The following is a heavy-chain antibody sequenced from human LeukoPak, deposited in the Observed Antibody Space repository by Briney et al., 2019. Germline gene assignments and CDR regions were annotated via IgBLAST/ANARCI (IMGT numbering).Heavy chain of an antibody. Sequence: GGSLRLSCAASGFTFSSYAMSGVRQAPGKGLEWVSATSGSGDGTFYADSVKGRFTISRDNSKNTLYLQMNSLRAEDTAIYYCAKLRDFFDSSGQFDYGGQGTLVTVSS. CDR1: GFTFSSYA. CDR2: TSGSGDGT. V-gene: IGHV3-23*01. D-gene: IGHD3-22*01. CDR3: AKLRDFFDSSGQFDY. J-gene: IGHJ4*02.